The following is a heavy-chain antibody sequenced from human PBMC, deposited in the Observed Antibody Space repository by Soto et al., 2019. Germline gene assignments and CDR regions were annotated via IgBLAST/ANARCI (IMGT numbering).Heavy chain of an antibody. CDR1: GGAVSDYY. V-gene: IGHV4-34*01. D-gene: IGHD2-8*01. CDR3: VRDVPLNLDLCTNGICHSFDN. J-gene: IGHJ4*02. CDR2: VNPSGDT. Sequence: SETLSLTCTVHGGAVSDYYWGWIRQPPGKGLEWIGEVNPSGDTNYNPSLESRVTISIDTSKDQFSLRLTSVTAADTAVYYCVRDVPLNLDLCTNGICHSFDNWGQGTLVTVSS.